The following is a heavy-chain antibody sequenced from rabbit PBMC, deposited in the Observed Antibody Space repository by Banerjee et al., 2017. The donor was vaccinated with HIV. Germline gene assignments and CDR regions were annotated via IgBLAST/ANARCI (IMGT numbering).Heavy chain of an antibody. CDR2: IHSVSGST. Sequence: QEQLEESGGDLVKPEGSLTLTCKASGLFFSSSNWICWVRQAPGKGLEGIACIHSVSGSTYNASWAKGRFTISKTSSPTVTLQMTSLTAADTATYFCARDRSIYVYAKGSGDYTYGMDLWGQGTLVTVS. J-gene: IGHJ3*01. D-gene: IGHD1-1*01. V-gene: IGHV1S45*01. CDR3: ARDRSIYVYAKGSGDYTYGMDL. CDR1: GLFFSSSNW.